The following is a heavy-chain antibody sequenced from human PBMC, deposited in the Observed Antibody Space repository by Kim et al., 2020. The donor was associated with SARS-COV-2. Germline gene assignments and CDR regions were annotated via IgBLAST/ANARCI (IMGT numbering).Heavy chain of an antibody. V-gene: IGHV7-4-1*02. Sequence: ASVKVSCKASGYTFTTHAMNWVRQAPGQGLEWMGWINTNTGNPTYAQGFTGRFVFSLDTSVSTAYLQISSLKAEDSAVYYCARDPGVNYYDYSGSYYRDYYYGMDVWGQGTTVTVSS. CDR3: ARDPGVNYYDYSGSYYRDYYYGMDV. D-gene: IGHD3-22*01. CDR2: INTNTGNP. CDR1: GYTFTTHA. J-gene: IGHJ6*02.